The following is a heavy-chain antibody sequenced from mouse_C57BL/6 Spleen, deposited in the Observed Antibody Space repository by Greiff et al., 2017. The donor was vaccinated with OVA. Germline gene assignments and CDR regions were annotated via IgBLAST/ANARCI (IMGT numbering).Heavy chain of an antibody. J-gene: IGHJ4*01. Sequence: QVQLQQSGSELRSPGSSVKLSCKDFDSEVFPIAYMSWVRQQPGHGFEWIGGILPSIGRPIYGEKFEDKAKLDADTLYNTAYLELNCLTSEVSSLYYCARFGYDDYAMDYWGPGTSVTVSS. CDR3: ARFGYDDYAMDY. V-gene: IGHV15-2*01. D-gene: IGHD2-2*01. CDR1: DSEVFPIAY. CDR2: ILPSIGRP.